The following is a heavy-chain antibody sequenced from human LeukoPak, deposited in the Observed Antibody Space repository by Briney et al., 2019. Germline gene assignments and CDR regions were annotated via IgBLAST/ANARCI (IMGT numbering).Heavy chain of an antibody. CDR3: AVGVMTPYAHY. D-gene: IGHD3-16*01. J-gene: IGHJ4*02. V-gene: IGHV1-2*02. Sequence: ASVTVSCKASGYTFTSYGISWVRQAPGQGLEWMGWINPDSGGTNYAQKFQGRVTMTRDTSISTAYMELSRLRSDDTAVYYCAVGVMTPYAHYWGQGTLVTVSS. CDR2: INPDSGGT. CDR1: GYTFTSYG.